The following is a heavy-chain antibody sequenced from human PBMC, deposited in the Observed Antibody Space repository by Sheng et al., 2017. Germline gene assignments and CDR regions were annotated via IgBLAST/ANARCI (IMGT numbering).Heavy chain of an antibody. CDR1: GFTFSRYG. V-gene: IGHV3-30*18. Sequence: QVQLVESGGGVVQPGRSLRLSCAASGFTFSRYGIHWVRQAPGKGLEWVAVISYDGSNKYYVDSVKGRFTISRDNSKNTLYLQMNSLRAEDTAVYYCAKDAYYDSSGYRGNYYYNGLDVWGQGTTVTVSS. D-gene: IGHD3-22*01. CDR2: ISYDGSNK. J-gene: IGHJ6*02. CDR3: AKDAYYDSSGYRGNYYYNGLDV.